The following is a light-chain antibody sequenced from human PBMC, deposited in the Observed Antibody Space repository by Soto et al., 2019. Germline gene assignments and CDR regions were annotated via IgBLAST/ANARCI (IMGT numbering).Light chain of an antibody. CDR2: EVS. CDR3: MQSIQLP. CDR1: QSLLHSNGYXY. J-gene: IGKJ2*01. V-gene: IGKV2D-29*02. Sequence: DIVMTQSPLSLSVTPGEPASISCRSSQSLLHSNGYXYLDWYLQKPGQSPQLLIYEVSKRFSGVADRFRGSGSGIHFTLKISRVEAEDVGVYYCMQSIQLPFGQGTKVDIK.